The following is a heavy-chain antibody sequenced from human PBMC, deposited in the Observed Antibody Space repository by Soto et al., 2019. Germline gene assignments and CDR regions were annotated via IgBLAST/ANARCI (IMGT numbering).Heavy chain of an antibody. J-gene: IGHJ5*02. CDR1: GGSISSYY. CDR2: IYYSGST. V-gene: IGHV4-59*01. Sequence: SETLSLTCTVSGGSISSYYWSWIRQPPGKGLEWIGYIYYSGSTNYNPSLKSRVTISVDTSKNQFSLKLSSVTAADTAVYYCVRGRPLLRFLDPWGQGTLVTVSS. CDR3: VRGRPLLRFLDP. D-gene: IGHD3-3*01.